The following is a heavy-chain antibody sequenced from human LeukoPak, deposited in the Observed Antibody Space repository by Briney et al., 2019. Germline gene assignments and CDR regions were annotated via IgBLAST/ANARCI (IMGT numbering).Heavy chain of an antibody. V-gene: IGHV4-39*07. CDR3: ARRMGRMFGERYYYYHYMDV. J-gene: IGHJ6*03. CDR1: GGSINTNSYY. Sequence: PSETLSLTCTVSGGSINTNSYYWVWIRQPPGKGLEWIGEINHSGSINYNSSLKSRVTISVDTSKNQFSLKLSSVTAADTAVYYCARRMGRMFGERYYYYHYMDVWGKGTTVTISS. D-gene: IGHD3-10*02. CDR2: INHSGSI.